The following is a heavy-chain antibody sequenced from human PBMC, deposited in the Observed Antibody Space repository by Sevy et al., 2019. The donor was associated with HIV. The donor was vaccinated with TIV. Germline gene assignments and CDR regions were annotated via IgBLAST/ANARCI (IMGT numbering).Heavy chain of an antibody. CDR2: IKQDGSEK. CDR3: AREIGGGNSF. CDR1: GFTFSSFW. Sequence: GESLKISCAASGFTFSSFWMHWVRQAPGKGLEWVANIKQDGSEKYYVHSVKGRFTISRDNAKNSLYLQMNSLRAEDTAVYYCAREIGGGNSFWSQGTLVTVSS. J-gene: IGHJ4*02. V-gene: IGHV3-7*01. D-gene: IGHD1-1*01.